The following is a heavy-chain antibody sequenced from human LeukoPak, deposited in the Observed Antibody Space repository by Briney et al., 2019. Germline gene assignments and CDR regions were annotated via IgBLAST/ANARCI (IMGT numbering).Heavy chain of an antibody. CDR3: ARPYCGGDCPSKVLDY. CDR1: GFTYRIYA. Sequence: GGSLRLSCAASGFTYRIYAMNWVRQAPGKGLEWVSSISANGDTTYYADSVKGRFTISRDNSDHTLYLQMNSLRAEDTAVYYCARPYCGGDCPSKVLDYWGQGTLVTVSS. V-gene: IGHV3-23*01. J-gene: IGHJ4*02. D-gene: IGHD2-21*02. CDR2: ISANGDTT.